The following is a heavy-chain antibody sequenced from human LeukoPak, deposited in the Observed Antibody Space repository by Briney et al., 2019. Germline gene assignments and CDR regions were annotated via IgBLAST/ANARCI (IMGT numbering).Heavy chain of an antibody. Sequence: GESLQISCQGSGYIFTSYWIGWVRQLPGKGLEWMGIIYPGDSDTRYSPSFQGQVTISADKSISTAYLQWSSLKASDTAMYYCARNYGSGTFDIWGQGTMVTVSS. CDR3: ARNYGSGTFDI. V-gene: IGHV5-51*01. D-gene: IGHD3-10*01. CDR1: GYIFTSYW. CDR2: IYPGDSDT. J-gene: IGHJ3*02.